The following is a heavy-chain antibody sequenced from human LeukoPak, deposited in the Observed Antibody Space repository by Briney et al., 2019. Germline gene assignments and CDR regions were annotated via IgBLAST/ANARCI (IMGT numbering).Heavy chain of an antibody. J-gene: IGHJ4*02. CDR3: ARDRGISKIDY. V-gene: IGHV3-7*01. CDR2: IKQDGSEK. CDR1: RFTFSSYW. D-gene: IGHD3-10*01. Sequence: GGSLRLSCAASRFTFSSYWMSWVRQAPGKGLEWVANIKQDGSEKYYVDSVKGRFTISRDNAKNSLYLQVNSLRAEDTAVYYCARDRGISKIDYWGQGTLVTVSS.